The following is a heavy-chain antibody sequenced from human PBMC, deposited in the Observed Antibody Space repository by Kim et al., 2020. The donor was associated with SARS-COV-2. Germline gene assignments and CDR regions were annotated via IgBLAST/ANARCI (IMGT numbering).Heavy chain of an antibody. J-gene: IGHJ6*02. D-gene: IGHD2-15*01. Sequence: VKGRFTISRDNSKNTLYLQMNSRRAEDTAVYYCAKDVEQRTDYYYYGMDVWGQGTTVTVSS. CDR3: AKDVEQRTDYYYYGMDV. V-gene: IGHV3-30*02.